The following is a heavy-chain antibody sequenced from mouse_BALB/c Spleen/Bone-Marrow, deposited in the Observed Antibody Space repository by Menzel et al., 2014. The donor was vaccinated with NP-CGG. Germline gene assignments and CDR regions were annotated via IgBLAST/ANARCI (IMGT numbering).Heavy chain of an antibody. J-gene: IGHJ3*01. CDR3: AREGYASTAWFTY. Sequence: VQLQQSGPELVRPGVSVKISCKGSGYTFTDYAMHWVKQSHAKSLEWIGVINTYSGNTNYNQNFKGKATMTVDKSSSTVFMELARLPYVHSAIDYCAREGYASTAWFTYWGQGTLVTVSA. CDR1: GYTFTDYA. V-gene: IGHV1-67*01. CDR2: INTYSGNT. D-gene: IGHD1-1*01.